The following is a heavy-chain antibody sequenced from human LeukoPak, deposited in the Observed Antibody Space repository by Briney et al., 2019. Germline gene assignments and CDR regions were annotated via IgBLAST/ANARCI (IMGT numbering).Heavy chain of an antibody. V-gene: IGHV1-8*01. CDR3: ARGGDDSSGYYYGNAFDI. CDR1: GYTFTSYD. D-gene: IGHD3-22*01. Sequence: ASVKVSCKASGYTFTSYDINWVRQATGQGLEWMGWMNSNSGNTGYAQKFQGRVTMTRNTSISTAYMELSSLRSEDTAVYYCARGGDDSSGYYYGNAFDIWGQGTMVTVSS. J-gene: IGHJ3*02. CDR2: MNSNSGNT.